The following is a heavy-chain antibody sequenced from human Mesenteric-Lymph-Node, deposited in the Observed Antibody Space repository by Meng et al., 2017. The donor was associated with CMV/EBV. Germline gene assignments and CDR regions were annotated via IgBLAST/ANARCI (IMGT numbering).Heavy chain of an antibody. V-gene: IGHV4-34*01. CDR2: IHHSGST. CDR3: APGVSSGSSNWFAP. D-gene: IGHD3-10*01. Sequence: QVQLQQWGAGLLKPVETLSLTCAVYGGSFSGYYWNWIRQPPGKGLEWIGEIHHSGSTNYNPSLKSRVTISVDTSKNQFSLKVTSVTAADTAVYYCAPGVSSGSSNWFAPWGQGTLVTVSS. CDR1: GGSFSGYY. J-gene: IGHJ5*02.